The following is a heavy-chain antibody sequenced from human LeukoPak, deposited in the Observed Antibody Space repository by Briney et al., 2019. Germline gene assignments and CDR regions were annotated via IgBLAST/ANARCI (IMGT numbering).Heavy chain of an antibody. J-gene: IGHJ3*02. CDR3: ASQSGRYRDAFEI. CDR2: IHYSGST. CDR1: GGSISTNTYY. D-gene: IGHD1-26*01. V-gene: IGHV4-39*01. Sequence: PSETLSLTCTVSGGSISTNTYYWGWMRRPPGKGLEWIGTIHYSGSTYYTPSLKSRVTISIDTSKNQFSLKVNSMTATDTAVYDWASQSGRYRDAFEIWGQGTMVTVSS.